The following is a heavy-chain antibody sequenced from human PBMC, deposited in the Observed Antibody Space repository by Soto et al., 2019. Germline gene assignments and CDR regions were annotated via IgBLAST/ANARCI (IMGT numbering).Heavy chain of an antibody. Sequence: PGGSLRLSCAASGFTFSSYWMSWVRQAPGKGLEWVANIKEDGSQKWYVDSVKGRFTISRDNAKNSLYLQMNSLRVEDTAVYYCARDSEWLAYFDYWGQGTLVTV. V-gene: IGHV3-7*01. J-gene: IGHJ4*02. CDR3: ARDSEWLAYFDY. D-gene: IGHD6-19*01. CDR2: IKEDGSQK. CDR1: GFTFSSYW.